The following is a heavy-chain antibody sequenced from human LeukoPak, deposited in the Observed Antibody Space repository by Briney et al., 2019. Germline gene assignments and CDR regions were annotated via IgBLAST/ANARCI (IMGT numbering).Heavy chain of an antibody. CDR3: ARRRSTNKYYYYYYMDV. J-gene: IGHJ6*03. D-gene: IGHD1/OR15-1a*01. Sequence: GESLKISCKGSGYSFTSYWIGWVRQMPGKGLEWMGITYPGDSDTRYSPSFQGQVTISADKSISTAYLQWSSLKASDTAMYYCARRRSTNKYYYYYYMDVWGKGTTVTVSS. CDR2: TYPGDSDT. CDR1: GYSFTSYW. V-gene: IGHV5-51*01.